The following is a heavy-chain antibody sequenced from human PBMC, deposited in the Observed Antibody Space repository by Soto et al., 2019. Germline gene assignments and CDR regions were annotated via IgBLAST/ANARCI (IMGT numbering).Heavy chain of an antibody. Sequence: QVQLVQSGAEVKKPGSSVKVSCKASGGTFSSYTISWVRQAPGQGLEWMGRIIPILGIANYAQKFQGRVKITADKSTSTAYMELSRLRSEDTAVYYCAREDIVVVVAATPASWFIDPWGQGTLVTVSS. D-gene: IGHD2-15*01. V-gene: IGHV1-69*08. CDR3: AREDIVVVVAATPASWFIDP. CDR2: IIPILGIA. J-gene: IGHJ5*02. CDR1: GGTFSSYT.